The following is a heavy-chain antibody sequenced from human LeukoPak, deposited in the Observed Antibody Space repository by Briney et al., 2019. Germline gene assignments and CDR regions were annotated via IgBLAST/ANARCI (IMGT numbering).Heavy chain of an antibody. Sequence: SETLSLTCTVSGGSIGSYYWSWIRQPPGKGLEWIGYIYYSGSTNYNPSLKSRVTISVDTSKNQFSLKLSSVTAADTAVYYCARGDYYGSGSYPDYWGQGTLVTVSS. CDR2: IYYSGST. V-gene: IGHV4-59*01. D-gene: IGHD3-10*01. CDR1: GGSIGSYY. J-gene: IGHJ4*02. CDR3: ARGDYYGSGSYPDY.